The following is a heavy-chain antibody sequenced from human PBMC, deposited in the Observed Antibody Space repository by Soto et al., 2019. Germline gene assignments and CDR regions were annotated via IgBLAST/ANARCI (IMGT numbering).Heavy chain of an antibody. CDR3: ASTQYYDSSGYHPWDFDY. Sequence: GASVKVSCKASGYTFTSYAMHWVRQAPGQRLEWMGWINAGNGNTKYSQKFQGRVTITRDTSASTAYMELSSLRSEDTAVYYCASTQYYDSSGYHPWDFDYWGQGTLVTVSS. V-gene: IGHV1-3*01. J-gene: IGHJ4*02. CDR2: INAGNGNT. CDR1: GYTFTSYA. D-gene: IGHD3-22*01.